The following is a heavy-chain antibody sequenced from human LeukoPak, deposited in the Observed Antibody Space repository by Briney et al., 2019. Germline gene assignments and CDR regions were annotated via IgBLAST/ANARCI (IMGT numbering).Heavy chain of an antibody. Sequence: GGSLRLSCAASGFTFSSSSMSWVRQAPGKGLEWVSVISGSGGSTDYADSVKGRFTISRDNSKNTLYLQMNSLRAEDAAVYYCAKGSGWYVWGQGTLVTVSS. V-gene: IGHV3-23*01. CDR3: AKGSGWYV. CDR1: GFTFSSSS. J-gene: IGHJ4*02. CDR2: ISGSGGST. D-gene: IGHD6-19*01.